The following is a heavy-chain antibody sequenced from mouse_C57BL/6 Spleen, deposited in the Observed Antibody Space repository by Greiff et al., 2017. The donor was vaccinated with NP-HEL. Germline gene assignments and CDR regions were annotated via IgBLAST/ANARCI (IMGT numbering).Heavy chain of an antibody. Sequence: VQLQQSGAELAKPGASVKLSCKASGYTFTSYWMHWVKQRPGQGLEWIGYINPSSGYTKYNQKFKDKATLTADKSSSTAYMQLSSLIYEDSAVYYCAEDSRGIYYFDSWGQDTTLTVSS. J-gene: IGHJ2*01. CDR2: INPSSGYT. CDR3: AEDSRGIYYFDS. V-gene: IGHV1-7*01. D-gene: IGHD2-14*01. CDR1: GYTFTSYW.